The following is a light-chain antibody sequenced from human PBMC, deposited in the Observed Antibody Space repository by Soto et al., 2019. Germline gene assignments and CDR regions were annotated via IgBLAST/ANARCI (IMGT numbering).Light chain of an antibody. V-gene: IGLV2-14*01. CDR3: SSYTSSDTPYV. CDR2: VNS. J-gene: IGLJ1*01. Sequence: QSALTQPASVSGSPGQSITISCSVTSSDVGDYKYVSWYQQHPDKAPKLIIFVNSNRPSGVSNRFSGSKSGNTASLTISGLQAQDEADYYCSSYTSSDTPYVFGTGTKLTVL. CDR1: SSDVGDYKY.